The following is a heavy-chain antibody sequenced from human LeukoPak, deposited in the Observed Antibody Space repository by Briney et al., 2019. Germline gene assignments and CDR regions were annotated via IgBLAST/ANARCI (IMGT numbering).Heavy chain of an antibody. V-gene: IGHV3-23*01. D-gene: IGHD3-16*02. CDR2: ISGSGANT. J-gene: IGHJ4*02. Sequence: AGSLRLSCAASGFTFSTYAMSWVRQAPGKGLKWVSAISGSGANTYYADSVRGRFTISRDNSKNTLYLHMNSLRAEDTAVYYCAKEMAGYTNPYYFDYWGQGTLVTVSS. CDR1: GFTFSTYA. CDR3: AKEMAGYTNPYYFDY.